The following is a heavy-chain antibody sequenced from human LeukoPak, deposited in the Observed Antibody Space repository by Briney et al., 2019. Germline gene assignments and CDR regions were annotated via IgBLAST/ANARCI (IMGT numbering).Heavy chain of an antibody. J-gene: IGHJ4*02. CDR3: ASEKTTVVTGLDY. D-gene: IGHD4-23*01. Sequence: PSETLSLTCTVSGGSISSSSYYWGWIRQPPGKGLEWIGSIYYSGSTYYNPFLKSRVTISVDTSKNQFSLKLSSVTAADTAVYYCASEKTTVVTGLDYWGQGTLVTVSS. V-gene: IGHV4-39*01. CDR2: IYYSGST. CDR1: GGSISSSSYY.